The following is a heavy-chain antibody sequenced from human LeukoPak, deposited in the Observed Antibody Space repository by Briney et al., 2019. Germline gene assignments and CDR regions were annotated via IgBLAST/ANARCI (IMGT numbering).Heavy chain of an antibody. J-gene: IGHJ6*03. CDR2: IRYDGRSE. D-gene: IGHD3-10*01. Sequence: PGGSLRLSCAASGFTFSSYDMTWVRQAPGKGLEWVAFIRYDGRSEYYADSVKGRFTISRDISKNSLHLQMNSLRAEDTAVYYCAKGFGWMGGLYYYYMDVWGKGTTVTISS. CDR3: AKGFGWMGGLYYYYMDV. CDR1: GFTFSSYD. V-gene: IGHV3-30*02.